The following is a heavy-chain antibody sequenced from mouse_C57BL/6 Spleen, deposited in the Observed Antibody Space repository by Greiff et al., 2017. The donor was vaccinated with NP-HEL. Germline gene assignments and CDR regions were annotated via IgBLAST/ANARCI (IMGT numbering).Heavy chain of an antibody. V-gene: IGHV1-69*01. CDR3: ARSSGVFDY. CDR1: GYTFTSYW. Sequence: QVQLKQPGAELVMPGASVKLSCKASGYTFTSYWMHWVKQRPGQGLEWIGEIDPSDSYTNYNQKFKGKSTLTVDKSSSTAYMQLSSLTSEDSAVYYCARSSGVFDYWGQGTTLTVSS. CDR2: IDPSDSYT. D-gene: IGHD4-1*01. J-gene: IGHJ2*01.